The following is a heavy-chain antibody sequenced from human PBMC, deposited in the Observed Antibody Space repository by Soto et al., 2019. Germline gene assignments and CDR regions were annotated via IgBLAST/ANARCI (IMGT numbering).Heavy chain of an antibody. Sequence: GESLKISCKGSGYSFTSYWIGWVRQMPGKGLEWMGIIYPGDSDTRYSPSFQGQVTISADKSISTAYLQWSSLKASDTAMYYCARHEDGYGSYNWFDPWGQGTLVTVSS. D-gene: IGHD1-1*01. CDR3: ARHEDGYGSYNWFDP. J-gene: IGHJ5*02. CDR2: IYPGDSDT. V-gene: IGHV5-51*01. CDR1: GYSFTSYW.